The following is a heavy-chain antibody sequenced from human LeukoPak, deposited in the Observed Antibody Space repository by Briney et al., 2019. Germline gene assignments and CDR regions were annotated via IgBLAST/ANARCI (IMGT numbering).Heavy chain of an antibody. V-gene: IGHV4-59*01. Sequence: SETLSLTCTVSGGSISSYYWSWIRQPPGKGLEWFGYIYYSGSTNYNPSLKSRVTISVDTSKNQFSLKLSSVTAADTAVYYCARGLTACSGGSCYLNWFDPWGQGTLVTVSS. J-gene: IGHJ5*02. D-gene: IGHD2-15*01. CDR1: GGSISSYY. CDR2: IYYSGST. CDR3: ARGLTACSGGSCYLNWFDP.